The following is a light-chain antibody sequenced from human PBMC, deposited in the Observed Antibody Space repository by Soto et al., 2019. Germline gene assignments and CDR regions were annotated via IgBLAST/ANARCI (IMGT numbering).Light chain of an antibody. J-gene: IGLJ2*01. CDR2: EVS. CDR1: SSDIGGYNY. CDR3: DTYAGSNNWV. V-gene: IGLV2-8*01. Sequence: QSALTQPPSASGSPGQSVTISCTGTSSDIGGYNYVSWYQQHPGNAPKLMIFEVSKRPSGVPDRFSGSKSGNTASLTVSGFQAVDEADYYCDTYAGSNNWVFGGGTNHTFL.